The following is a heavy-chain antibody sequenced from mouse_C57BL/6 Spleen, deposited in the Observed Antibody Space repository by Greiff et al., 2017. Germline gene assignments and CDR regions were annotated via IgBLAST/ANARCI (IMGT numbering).Heavy chain of an antibody. V-gene: IGHV2-9-1*01. CDR2: IWTGGGT. CDR1: GFSLTSYA. J-gene: IGHJ4*01. D-gene: IGHD1-1*01. Sequence: VKLMESGPGLVAPSQSLSITCTVSGFSLTSYAISWVRQPPGKGLEWLGVIWTGGGTNYNSALKSRLSISKDNSKSQVFLKMNSLQTDDTARYYCSRFPHYYGRSYYAMDYWGQGTSVTVSS. CDR3: SRFPHYYGRSYYAMDY.